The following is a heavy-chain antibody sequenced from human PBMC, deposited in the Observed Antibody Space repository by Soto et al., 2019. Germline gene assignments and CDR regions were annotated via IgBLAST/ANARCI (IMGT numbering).Heavy chain of an antibody. Sequence: PGGSLRLSCAASGFTFSSYSMNWVRQAPGKGLEWVSSISSSSSYIYYADSVKGRFTISRDNAKNSLYLQMNSLRAEDTAVYYCARDGRTYPTDYCSSTSCYATGLLDVWGRGTTVTVSS. CDR1: GFTFSSYS. J-gene: IGHJ6*02. CDR3: ARDGRTYPTDYCSSTSCYATGLLDV. D-gene: IGHD2-2*01. V-gene: IGHV3-21*01. CDR2: ISSSSSYI.